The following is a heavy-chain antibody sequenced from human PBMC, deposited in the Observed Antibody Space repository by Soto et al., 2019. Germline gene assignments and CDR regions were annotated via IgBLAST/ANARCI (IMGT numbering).Heavy chain of an antibody. D-gene: IGHD3-10*01. CDR1: GFTFSSYA. Sequence: PGGSLRLSCAASGFTFSSYAMSWVRQAPGKGLEWVSAISGSGGSTYYADSVKGRFTISRDNSKNTLYLQMNSLRAEDTAVYYCAKGTMVRGGDYYYYYGMDVWGQGTTVTVSS. V-gene: IGHV3-23*01. CDR3: AKGTMVRGGDYYYYYGMDV. J-gene: IGHJ6*02. CDR2: ISGSGGST.